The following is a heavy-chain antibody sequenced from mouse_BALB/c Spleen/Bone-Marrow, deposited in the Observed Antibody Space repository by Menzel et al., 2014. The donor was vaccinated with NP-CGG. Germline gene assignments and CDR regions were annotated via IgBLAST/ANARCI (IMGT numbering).Heavy chain of an antibody. CDR2: IDPANGNT. J-gene: IGHJ3*01. D-gene: IGHD1-1*02. CDR1: GFNIKDTY. CDR3: ARNGSYGAWFDD. Sequence: EVQLVESGAELVKPGASVKLSCTASGFNIKDTYMHWVKQRPEQGLEWIGRIDPANGNTKYDPKFQGKATITADTSSNTAYLQLSSLTSEDTAVYYCARNGSYGAWFDDWGQGTLVTVSA. V-gene: IGHV14-3*02.